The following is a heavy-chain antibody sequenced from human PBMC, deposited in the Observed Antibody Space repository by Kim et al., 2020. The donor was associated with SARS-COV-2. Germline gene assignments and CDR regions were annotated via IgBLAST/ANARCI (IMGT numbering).Heavy chain of an antibody. CDR3: ARGPRRRSNYYDSSGYYSIDY. J-gene: IGHJ4*02. D-gene: IGHD3-22*01. CDR1: GFTFSSYS. V-gene: IGHV3-21*01. Sequence: GGSLRLSCAASGFTFSSYSMNWVRQAPGKGLEWVSSISSSSSYIYYADSVKGRFTISRDNAKNSLYLQMNSLRAEDTAVYYCARGPRRRSNYYDSSGYYSIDYWGQGTLVTVSS. CDR2: ISSSSSYI.